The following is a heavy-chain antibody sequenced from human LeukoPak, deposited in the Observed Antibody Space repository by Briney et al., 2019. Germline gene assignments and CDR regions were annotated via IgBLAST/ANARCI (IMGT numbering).Heavy chain of an antibody. D-gene: IGHD6-19*01. J-gene: IGHJ4*02. Sequence: GGSLRLSCAASGLTFSSHTMNWVRQAPGKGLEWVSSISSSGSYIYHADSVKGRFTISRDNAKNSLYLQMNSLRAEDTAVYYCARVWYSSGWYYDYWGQGTLVTVSS. CDR2: ISSSGSYI. V-gene: IGHV3-21*01. CDR1: GLTFSSHT. CDR3: ARVWYSSGWYYDY.